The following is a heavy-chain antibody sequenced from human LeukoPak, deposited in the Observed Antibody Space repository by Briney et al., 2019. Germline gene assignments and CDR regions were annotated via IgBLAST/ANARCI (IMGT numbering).Heavy chain of an antibody. CDR1: GGSISGYY. CDR2: IYYSGST. D-gene: IGHD3-22*01. V-gene: IGHV4-59*08. Sequence: SETLSLTCTASGGSISGYYWSWIRQPPGKGLEWIGYIYYSGSTNYNPSLQSRVTISVDTSKNQFSLNLSSVTAADTAVYYCARHSHYYYDSSGPLGYWGQGTLVTVSS. J-gene: IGHJ4*02. CDR3: ARHSHYYYDSSGPLGY.